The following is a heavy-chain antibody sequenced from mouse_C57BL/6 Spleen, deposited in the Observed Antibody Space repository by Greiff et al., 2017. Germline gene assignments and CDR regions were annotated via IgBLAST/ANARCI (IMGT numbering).Heavy chain of an antibody. V-gene: IGHV6-6*01. D-gene: IGHD2-1*01. CDR3: TRPHYGNYVGFAY. Sequence: EVQLQESGGGLVQPGGSMKLSCAASGFTFTDAWLHWVRQSPEKGLEWVAEIRNKANNHATSYVVSVQGRFTIARDDSKSSVYLQRNSLRAEDTGIYDCTRPHYGNYVGFAYWGQGTLVTVSA. CDR1: GFTFTDAW. J-gene: IGHJ3*01. CDR2: IRNKANNHAT.